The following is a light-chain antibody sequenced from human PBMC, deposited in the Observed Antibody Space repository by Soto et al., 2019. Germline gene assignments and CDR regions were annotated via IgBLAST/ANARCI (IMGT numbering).Light chain of an antibody. Sequence: EIVLTQSPGTLSLSPGERATLSCRASQSVSSSYLAWYQQRPGQAHRLLIYVASNRATGTPDRFSGSGSGTDFTLTISRLEPEDFAVYYCQQYGSSPITFGQGTRLEIK. CDR3: QQYGSSPIT. CDR1: QSVSSSY. V-gene: IGKV3-20*01. CDR2: VAS. J-gene: IGKJ5*01.